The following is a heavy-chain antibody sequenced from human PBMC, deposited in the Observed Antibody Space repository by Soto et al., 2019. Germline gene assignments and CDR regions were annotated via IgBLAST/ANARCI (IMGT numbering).Heavy chain of an antibody. D-gene: IGHD6-19*01. Sequence: ASVKVSCKASGYTFTGYYMHWVRQAPGQGLEWMGWINPNSGGTNYAQKFQGWVTMTRDTSISTAYMELSRLRSDDTAVYYCARDLRPQWLARLEYGMDVWGQGTTVTVSS. CDR2: INPNSGGT. CDR3: ARDLRPQWLARLEYGMDV. J-gene: IGHJ6*02. V-gene: IGHV1-2*04. CDR1: GYTFTGYY.